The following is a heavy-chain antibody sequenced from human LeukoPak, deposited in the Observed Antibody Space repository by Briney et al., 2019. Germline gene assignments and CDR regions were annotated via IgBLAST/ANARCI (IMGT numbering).Heavy chain of an antibody. CDR3: ARGGGHYDFWSGYLPLDY. V-gene: IGHV1-69*06. Sequence: SVKVSCKASGYTFTGYYMHWVRQAPGQGLEWMGGIIPIFGTANYAQKFQGRVTITADKSTSTAYMELSSLRSEDTAVYYCARGGGHYDFWSGYLPLDYWGQGTLVTVSS. J-gene: IGHJ4*02. CDR2: IIPIFGTA. D-gene: IGHD3-3*01. CDR1: GYTFTGYY.